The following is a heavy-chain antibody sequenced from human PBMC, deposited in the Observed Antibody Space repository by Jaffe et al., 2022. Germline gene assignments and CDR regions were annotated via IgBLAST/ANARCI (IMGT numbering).Heavy chain of an antibody. J-gene: IGHJ4*02. Sequence: EVQLVESGGGLVKPGGSLRLSCAASGFTFSSYSMNWVRQAPGKGLEWVSSISSSSSYIYYADSVKGRFTISRDNAKNSLYLQMNSLRAEDTAVYYCARDGLELTQTTSFFDYWGQGTLVTVSS. V-gene: IGHV3-21*01. CDR1: GFTFSSYS. CDR3: ARDGLELTQTTSFFDY. CDR2: ISSSSSYI. D-gene: IGHD1-7*01.